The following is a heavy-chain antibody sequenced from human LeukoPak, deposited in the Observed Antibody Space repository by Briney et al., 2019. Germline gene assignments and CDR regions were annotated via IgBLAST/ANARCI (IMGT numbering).Heavy chain of an antibody. V-gene: IGHV3-30*04. CDR1: GFTLSSYA. D-gene: IGHD1-14*01. J-gene: IGHJ6*04. CDR3: ARIPEEADYYGMDV. CDR2: ISYDGANK. Sequence: GGSLAVSCGASGFTLSSYAMHRVRQAPSGGLDRETVISYDGANKYYADPVKGRFTISRDISKNTLYLQMNSLRGEYTAVYYCARIPEEADYYGMDVWGKGTTVTVSS.